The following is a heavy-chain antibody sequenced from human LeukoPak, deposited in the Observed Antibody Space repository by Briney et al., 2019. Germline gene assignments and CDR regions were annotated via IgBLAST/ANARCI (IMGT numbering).Heavy chain of an antibody. J-gene: IGHJ5*02. V-gene: IGHV1-2*02. CDR2: INPNSGGT. Sequence: ASVKVSCKASGYTFTGYYMHWVRQAPGQGLEWMGWINPNSGGTNYAQKFQGRVTITRVTSISTAYMELSRLRSDDTAVYYCARDRRYCSSPSCESNWFDPWGQGTLVTVSS. D-gene: IGHD2-2*01. CDR1: GYTFTGYY. CDR3: ARDRRYCSSPSCESNWFDP.